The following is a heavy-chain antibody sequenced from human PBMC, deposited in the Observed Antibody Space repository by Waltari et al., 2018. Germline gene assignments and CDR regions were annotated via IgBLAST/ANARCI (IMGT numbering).Heavy chain of an antibody. J-gene: IGHJ4*02. D-gene: IGHD3-22*01. CDR1: GGSFSGYY. V-gene: IGHV4-34*01. CDR2: INHSGST. CDR3: ARGGSRRTYYYDSSGYSSFDY. Sequence: QVQLQQWGAGLLKPSETLSLTCAVYGGSFSGYYWSWIRQPPGKGLEWIGEINHSGSTNYNPSLKSRVTISVDTSKNQFSLKLSSVTAADTAVYYCARGGSRRTYYYDSSGYSSFDYWGQGTLVTVSS.